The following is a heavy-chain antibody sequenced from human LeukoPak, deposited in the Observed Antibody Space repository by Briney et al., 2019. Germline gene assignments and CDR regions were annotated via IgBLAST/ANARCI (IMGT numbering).Heavy chain of an antibody. V-gene: IGHV3-30*03. Sequence: GGSLRLSCAASGFTFSSYGMHWVRQAPGKGLEWVAVISYDGSNKYYADSVKGRFTISRDNSKNTLYLQMNSLRAEDTAVYYCARDGTPLFYDFWSGYSHGWFDPWGQGTLVTVSS. CDR3: ARDGTPLFYDFWSGYSHGWFDP. D-gene: IGHD3-3*01. CDR2: ISYDGSNK. CDR1: GFTFSSYG. J-gene: IGHJ5*02.